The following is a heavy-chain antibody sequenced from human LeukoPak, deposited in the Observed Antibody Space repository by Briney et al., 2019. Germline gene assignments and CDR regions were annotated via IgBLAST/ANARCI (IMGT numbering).Heavy chain of an antibody. CDR2: IYYSGST. Sequence: PSETLSLTCTVSGGSISSGGYYWSWIRQHPGKGLEWIGYIYYSGSTYYNPSLKSRVTISVDTSKNQFSLELSSVTAADTAVYYCARNVDTAMVGGYYFDYWGQGTLVTVSS. CDR1: GGSISSGGYY. V-gene: IGHV4-31*03. CDR3: ARNVDTAMVGGYYFDY. D-gene: IGHD5-18*01. J-gene: IGHJ4*02.